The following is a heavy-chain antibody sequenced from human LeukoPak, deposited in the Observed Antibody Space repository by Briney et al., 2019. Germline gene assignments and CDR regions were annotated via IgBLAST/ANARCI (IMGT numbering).Heavy chain of an antibody. V-gene: IGHV6-1*01. J-gene: IGHJ4*02. CDR3: ARDRGTNIVTAGLRPGYIDC. CDR2: TYYRSKWYN. Sequence: SQTLSLTCAISGDSVSSNSAAWNWIRQSPSRGLEWLGRTYYRSKWYNDYAVSVKSRITINPDTSKNQFSLQLNSVTPEDSAVYYCARDRGTNIVTAGLRPGYIDCWGQGTLVTVSS. CDR1: GDSVSSNSAA. D-gene: IGHD2-21*02.